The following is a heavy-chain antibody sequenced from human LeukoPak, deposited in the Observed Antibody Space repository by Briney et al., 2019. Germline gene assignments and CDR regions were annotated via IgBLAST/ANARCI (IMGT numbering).Heavy chain of an antibody. CDR3: ARSERITMILGGAFDI. J-gene: IGHJ3*02. V-gene: IGHV4-38-2*01. CDR2: IFHTGDT. CDR1: GYSISSYYY. Sequence: SETLSLTCAVSGYSISSYYYWAWIRQPPGKGVEWIGNIFHTGDTNYNPSLMRRLTLSVDSSNNQFSLRLTSVTAADTAVYYCARSERITMILGGAFDIWGQGTMVTVSS. D-gene: IGHD3-22*01.